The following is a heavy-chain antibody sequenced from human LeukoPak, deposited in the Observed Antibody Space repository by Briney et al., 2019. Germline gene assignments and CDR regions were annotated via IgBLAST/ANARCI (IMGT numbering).Heavy chain of an antibody. V-gene: IGHV4-38-2*02. CDR1: GYSISSGYY. CDR3: ARENWVFDY. D-gene: IGHD7-27*01. J-gene: IGHJ4*02. Sequence: SETLSLTCAVSGYSISSGYYWGWIRQPPGKGLDWIGSSYHSGSTYYNPSLKSRVTISVDTSKKQFSLKLSSVTAADPAVYYCARENWVFDYWGQGILVTVSS. CDR2: SYHSGST.